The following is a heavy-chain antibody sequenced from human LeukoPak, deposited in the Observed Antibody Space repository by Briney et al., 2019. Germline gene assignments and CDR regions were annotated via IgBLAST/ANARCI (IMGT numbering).Heavy chain of an antibody. CDR3: AKTHPQLDAFDI. J-gene: IGHJ3*02. CDR1: GGSFSGYY. D-gene: IGHD3-10*01. V-gene: IGHV4-34*01. CDR2: INHSGST. Sequence: SETLSLTCAVYGGSFSGYYWSWIRQPPGKGLEWIGEINHSGSTNYNPSLKSRVTISVDTSKNQFSLKLSSVTAADTAVHYCAKTHPQLDAFDIWGQGTMVTVSS.